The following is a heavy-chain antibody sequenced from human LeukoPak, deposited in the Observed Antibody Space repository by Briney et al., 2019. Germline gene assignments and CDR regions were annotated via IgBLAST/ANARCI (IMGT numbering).Heavy chain of an antibody. D-gene: IGHD2-2*01. CDR3: ARSISGGKYQLLETDYYYMDV. J-gene: IGHJ6*03. Sequence: PSETLSLTCTVSGYSISIGYYWGWIRQPPGKGLEWIGSVYHSGSTYYNPSLKSRVTISVDTSKNQFSLKLSSVTAADTAVYYCARSISGGKYQLLETDYYYMDVWGKGTTVTISS. CDR2: VYHSGST. CDR1: GYSISIGYY. V-gene: IGHV4-38-2*02.